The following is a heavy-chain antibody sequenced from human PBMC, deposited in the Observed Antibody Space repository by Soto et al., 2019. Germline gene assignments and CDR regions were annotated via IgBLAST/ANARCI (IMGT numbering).Heavy chain of an antibody. CDR1: GYSFTSNW. Sequence: GESLKISWKGSGYSFTSNWISWVRQMPGKGLEWMRRIDPRDSYTNYSPSFQGHVTISVDKTDNTSYLQWSSLKASDTAIYFCGRSYWRANGGYNGYFGFWGRGTLGTGS. V-gene: IGHV5-10-1*01. CDR2: IDPRDSYT. D-gene: IGHD2-21*01. J-gene: IGHJ4*01. CDR3: GRSYWRANGGYNGYFGF.